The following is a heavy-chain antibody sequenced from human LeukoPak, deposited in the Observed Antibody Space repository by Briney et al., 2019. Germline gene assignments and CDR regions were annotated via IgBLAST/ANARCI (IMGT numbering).Heavy chain of an antibody. CDR3: AKGGHYYYYGMDV. Sequence: GGSLRLSCAASGFTFDDYAMHWVRQAPGKGLEWVSLSWDAGSTYYADSVKGRFTISRDNSKNSLYLQMNSLRAEDTAFYYCAKGGHYYYYGMDVWGQGTTVTVSS. J-gene: IGHJ6*02. CDR2: SWDAGST. CDR1: GFTFDDYA. V-gene: IGHV3-43D*03.